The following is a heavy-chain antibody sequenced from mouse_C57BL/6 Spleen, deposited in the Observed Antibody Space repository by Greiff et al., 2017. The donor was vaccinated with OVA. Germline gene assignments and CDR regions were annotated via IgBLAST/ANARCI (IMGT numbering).Heavy chain of an antibody. Sequence: LVESGAELVKPGASVKISCKASGYAFSSYWMNWVKQRPGKGLEWIGQIYPGDGDTNYNGKFKGKATLTADKSSSTAYMQLSSLTSEDSAVYFCARRNYDVYAMDYWGKGTSVTVSS. CDR3: ARRNYDVYAMDY. CDR2: IYPGDGDT. J-gene: IGHJ4*01. V-gene: IGHV1-80*01. D-gene: IGHD2-4*01. CDR1: GYAFSSYW.